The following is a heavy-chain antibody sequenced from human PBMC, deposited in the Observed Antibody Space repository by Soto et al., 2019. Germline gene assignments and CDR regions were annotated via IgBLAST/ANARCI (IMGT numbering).Heavy chain of an antibody. Sequence: PGVSLRLSCAASGFTFDSYGMSWVRQAPGKGLEWVSSISGSGGSTYYADSVKGRFTISRDNSKNTLYLQMNSLSAEDTAVYFCAKVLTAGGLDYWGQGTLVTVSS. CDR2: ISGSGGST. J-gene: IGHJ4*02. CDR1: GFTFDSYG. CDR3: AKVLTAGGLDY. V-gene: IGHV3-23*01. D-gene: IGHD6-13*01.